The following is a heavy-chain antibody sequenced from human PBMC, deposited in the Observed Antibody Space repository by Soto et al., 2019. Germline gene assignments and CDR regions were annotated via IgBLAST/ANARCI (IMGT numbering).Heavy chain of an antibody. CDR3: ARDGGRHSGGIDY. D-gene: IGHD1-26*01. V-gene: IGHV1-69*01. Sequence: QVQLVQSGAEVKKPGSSVKVSCKASGGTFSSYSSNWVRQAPGQGLEWLGEIITIFGTANYAQKFQGRVTITADESTSTAYMELNSLRSEDTAVYYGARDGGRHSGGIDYWGQGTLVTVSS. CDR1: GGTFSSYS. J-gene: IGHJ4*02. CDR2: IITIFGTA.